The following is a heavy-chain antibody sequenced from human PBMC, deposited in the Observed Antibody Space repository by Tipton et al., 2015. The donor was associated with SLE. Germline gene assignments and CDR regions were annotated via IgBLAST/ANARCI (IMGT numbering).Heavy chain of an antibody. Sequence: TLSLTCTVPGGSISSSSYYWGWIRQPPGKGLEWIGSIYYSGSTYYNPSLKSRVTISVDTSKNQFSLKLSSVTAADTSVYYCARIVAAAGTRYFDYWGQGTLVTVSS. V-gene: IGHV4-39*07. CDR1: GGSISSSSYY. D-gene: IGHD6-13*01. J-gene: IGHJ4*02. CDR2: IYYSGST. CDR3: ARIVAAAGTRYFDY.